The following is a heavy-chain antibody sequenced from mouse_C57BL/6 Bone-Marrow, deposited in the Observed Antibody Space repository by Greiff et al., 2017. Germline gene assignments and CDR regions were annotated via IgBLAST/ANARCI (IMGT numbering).Heavy chain of an antibody. CDR1: GYTFTDYY. Sequence: VQLQQSGPELVKPGASVKISCKASGYTFTDYYMNWVKQSHGKSLEWIGDINPNNGGTSYNQTFKGKATFTVDQYSSTAYMELRSLTSDDAAVYYCSRSFVFDYWGQGTTLTVSS. J-gene: IGHJ2*01. V-gene: IGHV1-26*01. CDR3: SRSFVFDY. CDR2: INPNNGGT.